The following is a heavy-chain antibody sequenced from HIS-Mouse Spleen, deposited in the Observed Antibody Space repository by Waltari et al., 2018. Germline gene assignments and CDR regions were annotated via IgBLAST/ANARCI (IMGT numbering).Heavy chain of an antibody. D-gene: IGHD6-6*01. J-gene: IGHJ4*02. Sequence: QVQLQQWGAGLLKPSETLSLTCAVYGGSFSGYYWSWIRQPPGKGLEWIGEINHSGSTNYNPSLKSRVTILVDTSKNQFSLKLSSVTAADTAVYYCARGLAARFDYWGQGTLVTVSS. V-gene: IGHV4-34*01. CDR3: ARGLAARFDY. CDR1: GGSFSGYY. CDR2: INHSGST.